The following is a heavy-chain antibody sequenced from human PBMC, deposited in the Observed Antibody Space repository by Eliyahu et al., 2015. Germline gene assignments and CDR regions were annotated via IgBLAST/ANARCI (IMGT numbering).Heavy chain of an antibody. D-gene: IGHD3-10*01. CDR2: ISYDGSNK. CDR3: ARDPYGSGSYSLDY. J-gene: IGHJ4*02. Sequence: GFTFSSYAMHWVRQAPGKGLEWVAVISYDGSNKYYADSVKGRFTISRDNSKNTLYLQMNSLRAEDTAVYYCARDPYGSGSYSLDYWGQGTLVTVSS. CDR1: GFTFSSYA. V-gene: IGHV3-30-3*01.